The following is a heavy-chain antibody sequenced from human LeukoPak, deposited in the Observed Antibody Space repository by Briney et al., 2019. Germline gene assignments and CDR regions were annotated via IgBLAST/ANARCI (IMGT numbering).Heavy chain of an antibody. Sequence: GGSLRLSCAASGYTFSSSDMNWVRQAPGKGLEWVSSITSSGYIYYVDSVKGRFTISRDNAKNSLSLQMNSLRAEDTAVYYCARDLNCFDYWGQGTLVTVSS. CDR1: GYTFSSSD. J-gene: IGHJ4*02. CDR2: ITSSGYI. CDR3: ARDLNCFDY. V-gene: IGHV3-21*01.